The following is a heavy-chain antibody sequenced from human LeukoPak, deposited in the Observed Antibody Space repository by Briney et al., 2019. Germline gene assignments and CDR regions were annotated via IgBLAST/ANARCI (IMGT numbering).Heavy chain of an antibody. Sequence: RSLRLSCVASGFTFSSYGMHWVRQAPGKGLEWVAVIWYDGSNKYYADSVKGRITISRDNSKNTLYLQMNSLRAEDTAVYYCASGGYSDYYYYMDVWGKGTTVTVSS. CDR3: ASGGYSDYYYYMDV. V-gene: IGHV3-33*01. CDR2: IWYDGSNK. J-gene: IGHJ6*03. D-gene: IGHD1-1*01. CDR1: GFTFSSYG.